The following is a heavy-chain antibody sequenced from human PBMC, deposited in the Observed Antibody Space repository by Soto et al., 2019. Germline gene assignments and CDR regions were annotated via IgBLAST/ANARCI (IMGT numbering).Heavy chain of an antibody. CDR2: ISWNGGSI. D-gene: IGHD4-17*01. CDR1: GFTFDDYA. V-gene: IGHV3-9*01. Sequence: EVQLVESGGGLVQPGRSLRLSCAASGFTFDDYAMHWVRQAPGKGLEWVSGISWNGGSIGYADSVKGRFTISRDNAKNSLYLQMNSLRAEGTALYYCAKGPALGYGDYYYYYYMDVWGQGTTVTVSS. J-gene: IGHJ6*03. CDR3: AKGPALGYGDYYYYYYMDV.